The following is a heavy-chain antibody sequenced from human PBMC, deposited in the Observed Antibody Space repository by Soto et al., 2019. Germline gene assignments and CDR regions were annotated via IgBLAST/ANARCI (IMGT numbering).Heavy chain of an antibody. CDR2: IWYDGSNK. J-gene: IGHJ1*01. CDR3: ARESQYYYDN. Sequence: QVQLVESGGGVVQPGRSLRLSCAASGFTFSSYGMHWVRQAPGKGLEWVAVIWYDGSNKYYADSVKGRFTISRDNSKNTLYLQMNSLRAEDTTVYYCARESQYYYDNWGQGTLVTVSS. V-gene: IGHV3-33*01. CDR1: GFTFSSYG. D-gene: IGHD3-22*01.